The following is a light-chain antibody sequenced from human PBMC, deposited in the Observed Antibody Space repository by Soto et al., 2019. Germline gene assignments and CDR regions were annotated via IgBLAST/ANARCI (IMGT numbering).Light chain of an antibody. V-gene: IGKV3D-15*01. CDR2: GAS. CDR3: QQYNNWPDT. J-gene: IGKJ2*01. Sequence: EIVMTQFPATLSVSPGERATLSCWASQSVSSNLAWYQQKPGQAPRLLIYGASTRATGIPARFSGSGSGTEFTLTISRLQSEDFAVYYCQQYNNWPDTFGQGTKLEIK. CDR1: QSVSSN.